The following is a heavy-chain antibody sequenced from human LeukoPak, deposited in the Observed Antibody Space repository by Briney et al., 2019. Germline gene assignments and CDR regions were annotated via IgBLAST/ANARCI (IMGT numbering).Heavy chain of an antibody. CDR3: ARGLDYGDYYFDY. Sequence: SVKVSCKASGGTFSSYAISWVRQAPGQGLEWMGRIIPILGIANYAQKFQGRVTITADKSTSTAYMELSSLRSDDTAVYYCARGLDYGDYYFDYWGQGTLVTVSS. J-gene: IGHJ4*02. V-gene: IGHV1-69*04. CDR2: IIPILGIA. D-gene: IGHD4-17*01. CDR1: GGTFSSYA.